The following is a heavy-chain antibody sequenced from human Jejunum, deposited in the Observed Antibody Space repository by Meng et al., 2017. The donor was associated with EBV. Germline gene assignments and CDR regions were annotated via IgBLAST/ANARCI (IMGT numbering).Heavy chain of an antibody. J-gene: IGHJ4*02. Sequence: EVQLGEVGGALVQPGGSLRLSCAVSGFTFSTYWMHWVRQAPGKGLEWISRINENGGTTTYADSVRGRFTISRDNTKNTLYLEMNNLRAEDSAVYFCSRDLAGPYDDWGQGTLVTVSS. CDR3: SRDLAGPYDD. V-gene: IGHV3-74*03. CDR2: INENGGTT. CDR1: GFTFSTYW.